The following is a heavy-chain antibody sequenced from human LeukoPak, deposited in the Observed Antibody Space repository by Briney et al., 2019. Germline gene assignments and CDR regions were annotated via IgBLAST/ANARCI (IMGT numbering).Heavy chain of an antibody. CDR1: GGSISSGGYY. Sequence: SQTLSLTCTVSGGSISSGGYYWSWIRQHPGQGLEWIGYIYYSASTAYNTSLKSRVTISVESSKTQFSLKLSSVTAADTAVYYCARGWGSSGYYRFDYWGQGTLVTVSS. V-gene: IGHV4-31*03. J-gene: IGHJ4*02. CDR2: IYYSAST. D-gene: IGHD3-22*01. CDR3: ARGWGSSGYYRFDY.